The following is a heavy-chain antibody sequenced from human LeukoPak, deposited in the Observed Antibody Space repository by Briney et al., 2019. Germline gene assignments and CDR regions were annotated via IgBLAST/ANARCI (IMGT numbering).Heavy chain of an antibody. CDR1: GYTFTSYD. Sequence: ASVKVSCKASGYTFTSYDINWVRQATGQGLEWMGWMNPNSGNTGYAQKFQDRVTMTRNTSISTAYMELSSLRSGDTAVYYCARSSARKIFGVVIYYYYGMDVWGQGTTVTVSS. J-gene: IGHJ6*02. D-gene: IGHD3-3*01. V-gene: IGHV1-8*01. CDR3: ARSSARKIFGVVIYYYYGMDV. CDR2: MNPNSGNT.